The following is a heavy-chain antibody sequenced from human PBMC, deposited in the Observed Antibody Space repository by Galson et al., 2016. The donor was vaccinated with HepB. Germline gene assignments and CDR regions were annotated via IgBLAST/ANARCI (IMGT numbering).Heavy chain of an antibody. V-gene: IGHV3-30*18. D-gene: IGHD6-19*01. J-gene: IGHJ6*02. CDR1: GFTFSSYG. Sequence: SLRLSCAASGFTFSSYGMHWVRQAPGKGLEWVAVISYDGSNKYYADSVKGRFTISRDNSKNTLYLQMNSLRAEDTAVYYCAKVRAVADLPDYYGMDVWGQGTTVTVSS. CDR2: ISYDGSNK. CDR3: AKVRAVADLPDYYGMDV.